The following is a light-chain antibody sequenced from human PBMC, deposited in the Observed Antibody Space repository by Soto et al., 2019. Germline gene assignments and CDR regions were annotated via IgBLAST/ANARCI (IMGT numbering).Light chain of an antibody. CDR3: QQYASSPLLT. CDR1: QTIGRNY. CDR2: GTS. J-gene: IGKJ4*01. V-gene: IGKV3-20*01. Sequence: EIVLTHSPGTLSLSPGETATLSCRASQTIGRNYLAWYQQKPGQAPRLLIFGTSTRATGIPDRFSGSGSGTDFTLSISRLEPEDFAVYYCQQYASSPLLTFGGGTKVDI.